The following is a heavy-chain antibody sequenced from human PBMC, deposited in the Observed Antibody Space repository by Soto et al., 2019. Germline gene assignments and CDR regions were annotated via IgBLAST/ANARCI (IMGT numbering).Heavy chain of an antibody. CDR2: IYPSNSET. CDR3: ARQAYHYDTYSFGY. V-gene: IGHV5-51*01. J-gene: IGHJ4*02. CDR1: GYAFTSYW. D-gene: IGHD3-22*01. Sequence: PGESLKISCKASGYAFTSYWIGWVRQMPGKGLEWMGIIYPSNSETRFSPSFQGQVTLSADKSIFTAYLQWSSLKASDTAIYYCARQAYHYDTYSFGYWGQGTLVTVSS.